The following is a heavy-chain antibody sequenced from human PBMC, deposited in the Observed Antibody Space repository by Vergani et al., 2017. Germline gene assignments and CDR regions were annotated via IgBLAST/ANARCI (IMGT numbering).Heavy chain of an antibody. CDR3: ARAGFGEYTSY. J-gene: IGHJ4*02. CDR2: ISSSSSYI. CDR1: GFTFSSYS. D-gene: IGHD3-10*01. Sequence: EVQLVESGGGLVKPGGSLRLSCAASGFTFSSYSMNWVRQAPGKGLEWVSSISSSSSYIYYADSVKGRFTISRDKAKNSLYLQMNSLRAEDTAVYYCARAGFGEYTSYWGQGTLVTVSS. V-gene: IGHV3-21*01.